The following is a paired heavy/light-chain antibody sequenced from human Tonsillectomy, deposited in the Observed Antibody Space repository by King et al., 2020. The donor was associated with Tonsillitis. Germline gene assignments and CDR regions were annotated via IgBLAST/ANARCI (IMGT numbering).Light chain of an antibody. J-gene: IGLJ3*02. Sequence: QSMLTQPPSVSGAPGQRVTISCTGSSSNIGAGFDVHWYQQLPGTAPKLLIYGNDNRPSGVPDRFSGSKSGTSASLAITGLQADDEADYYCQSYDSSLSGWVFGGGTKVTVL. CDR3: QSYDSSLSGWV. V-gene: IGLV1-40*01. CDR1: SSNIGAGFD. CDR2: GND.
Heavy chain of an antibody. Sequence: EVQLLESGGGLVQPGGSLRLSCAASGFTFSSCAMSWVRQAPGKGLEWVSVISGSGDSTHYADFVRGRFTISRDNSKNTLFLQMNSLRAEDTAVYFCAKGPMKVVIMGYYYMDVWGKGTTVTVSS. CDR1: GFTFSSCA. CDR3: AKGPMKVVIMGYYYMDV. V-gene: IGHV3-23*01. CDR2: ISGSGDST. D-gene: IGHD3-22*01. J-gene: IGHJ6*03.